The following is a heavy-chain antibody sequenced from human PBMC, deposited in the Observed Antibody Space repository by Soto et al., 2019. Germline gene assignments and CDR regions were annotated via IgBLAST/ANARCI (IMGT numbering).Heavy chain of an antibody. V-gene: IGHV2-5*01. Sequence: SGPTLVNPTQTLTVTCSFSGFSLTTSAAGVGWIRQTPGKALEWLAVIYGHGNEQYSPSLNNRLTITKDTSKNQVVLTMTNMDPLDTATYYCAHMSCSGTYYFDSWGQGTLVTVSS. CDR2: IYGHGNE. J-gene: IGHJ4*02. CDR1: GFSLTTSAAG. CDR3: AHMSCSGTYYFDS. D-gene: IGHD1-26*01.